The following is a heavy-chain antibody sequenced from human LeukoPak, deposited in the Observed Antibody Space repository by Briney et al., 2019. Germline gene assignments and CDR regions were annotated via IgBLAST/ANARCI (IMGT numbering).Heavy chain of an antibody. Sequence: GGSLRLSCAASGFTVSSNYMSWVRQAPGKGLECVSVIYSGGNTYYADSVKGRFTISRDNSKNTLYLQMNSLKAEDMAVYYCARDYPLRSKRVAFDIWGQGTMVTVSS. CDR2: IYSGGNT. CDR3: ARDYPLRSKRVAFDI. CDR1: GFTVSSNY. J-gene: IGHJ3*02. V-gene: IGHV3-66*02. D-gene: IGHD2/OR15-2a*01.